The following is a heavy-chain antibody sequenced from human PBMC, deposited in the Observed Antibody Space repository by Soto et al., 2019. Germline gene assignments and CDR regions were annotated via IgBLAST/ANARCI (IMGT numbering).Heavy chain of an antibody. CDR1: GYTFTSYD. CDR2: MNPNSGNT. D-gene: IGHD3-3*01. J-gene: IGHJ6*04. CDR3: ARGKTVLRFLEWLIPMDV. V-gene: IGHV1-8*01. Sequence: ASVKVSCKASGYTFTSYDINWVRQATGQGLEWMGWMNPNSGNTDYAQKFQGRVTMTRNTSISTAYMELSSLRSEDTAVYYCARGKTVLRFLEWLIPMDVWGKGTTVTVSS.